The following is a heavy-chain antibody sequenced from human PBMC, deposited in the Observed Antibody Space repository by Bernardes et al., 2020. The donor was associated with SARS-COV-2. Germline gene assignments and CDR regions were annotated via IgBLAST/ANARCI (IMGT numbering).Heavy chain of an antibody. V-gene: IGHV3-23*01. CDR1: GYIFSSYA. CDR2: IRGSGGDT. CDR3: AKHLRFPYRGSRRQSYYYNGMDV. Sequence: GGSLRLSCAASGYIFSSYAMSWVRQAPGRGLEWVSSIRGSGGDTYYAASVKGRFTISRDNSRDTLFLQMNSLRVEDTAVYYCAKHLRFPYRGSRRQSYYYNGMDVWGQGTTVTVPS. J-gene: IGHJ6*02. D-gene: IGHD1-26*01.